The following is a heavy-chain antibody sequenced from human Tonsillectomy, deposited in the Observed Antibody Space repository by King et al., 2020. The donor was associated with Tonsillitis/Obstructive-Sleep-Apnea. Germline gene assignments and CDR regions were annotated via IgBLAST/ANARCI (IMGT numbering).Heavy chain of an antibody. CDR2: IYYSGST. CDR3: ARDPDDYMDV. V-gene: IGHV4-59*01. J-gene: IGHJ6*03. Sequence: QLQESGPGLVKPSETLSLTCTVSGGSISSYYWSWIRQPPGKGLEWIGYIYYSGSTNYNPSLKSRVTISVDTSKNQFSLKLSSVTAADTAVYYCARDPDDYMDVWGKGTTVTVPS. CDR1: GGSISSYY. D-gene: IGHD1-14*01.